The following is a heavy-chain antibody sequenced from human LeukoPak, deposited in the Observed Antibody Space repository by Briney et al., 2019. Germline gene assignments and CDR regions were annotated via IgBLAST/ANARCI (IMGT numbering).Heavy chain of an antibody. CDR1: GFSFNNYA. Sequence: GGSLRLSCAASGFSFNNYAMYWVRQAPGKGLEWVALISYDGGDKYYAESMKGRITISRDNSKNTLYLQMNSLRADDTAVYYCAKSWCETICYGIYDWGQGTLVTVS. V-gene: IGHV3-30*18. CDR3: AKSWCETICYGIYD. J-gene: IGHJ4*02. CDR2: ISYDGGDK. D-gene: IGHD2-2*01.